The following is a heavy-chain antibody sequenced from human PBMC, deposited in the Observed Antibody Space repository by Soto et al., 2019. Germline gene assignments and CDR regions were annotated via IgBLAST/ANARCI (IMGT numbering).Heavy chain of an antibody. CDR1: GGSFSGYY. V-gene: IGHV4-34*01. CDR2: INHSGST. J-gene: IGHJ4*02. D-gene: IGHD4-17*01. Sequence: QVQLQQWGAGLLKPSETLSLTCAVYGGSFSGYYWSWIRQPPGKGLEWIGEINHSGSTNYNPSLKSRVTISVDTSKNQFYLKLSSVTAADTAVYYCARDDYGDYGDYWGQGTLVTVSS. CDR3: ARDDYGDYGDY.